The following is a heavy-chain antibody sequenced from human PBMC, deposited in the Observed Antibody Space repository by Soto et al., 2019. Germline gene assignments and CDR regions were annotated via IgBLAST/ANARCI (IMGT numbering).Heavy chain of an antibody. CDR1: GDTFTSYY. D-gene: IGHD2-15*01. Sequence: GASVKVSCKASGDTFTSYYMHWVRQAPGQGLEWMGIINPSGGSTSYAQKFQGRVTMTRDTSTSTVYMELSSLRSEDTAVYYCARDLCGGGSCYVSAWFDPWGQGTLVTVSS. V-gene: IGHV1-46*01. CDR3: ARDLCGGGSCYVSAWFDP. CDR2: INPSGGST. J-gene: IGHJ5*02.